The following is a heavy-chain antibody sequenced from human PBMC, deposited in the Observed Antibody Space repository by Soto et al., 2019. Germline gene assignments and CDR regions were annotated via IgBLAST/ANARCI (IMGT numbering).Heavy chain of an antibody. V-gene: IGHV5-51*01. CDR1: AFSITRSW. J-gene: IGHJ6*02. D-gene: IGHD3-3*01. Sequence: AESLNISCKGSAFSITRSWICWVLQAPGKRLKGMEIIYPGDSYTRYSPSFQGQVTISADKSINSVYLQWSSLKASDTATYYCARLVFNYDFLSGYYNVHHYYGIDVWGQGTTVTVSS. CDR3: ARLVFNYDFLSGYYNVHHYYGIDV. CDR2: IYPGDSYT.